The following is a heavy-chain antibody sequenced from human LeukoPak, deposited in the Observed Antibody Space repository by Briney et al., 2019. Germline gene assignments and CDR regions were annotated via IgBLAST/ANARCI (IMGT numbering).Heavy chain of an antibody. CDR1: GFTFSSYS. CDR2: ISSSSYI. J-gene: IGHJ4*02. D-gene: IGHD6-19*01. V-gene: IGHV3-21*01. CDR3: ARDLGGWDPLDY. Sequence: GGSLRLSCAASGFTFSSYSMNWVRQAPGKGLEWVSSISSSSYIYYADSVKGRFTISRDNAKNSLYLQMNSLRAEDTAVYYCARDLGGWDPLDYWGQGTLVTVSS.